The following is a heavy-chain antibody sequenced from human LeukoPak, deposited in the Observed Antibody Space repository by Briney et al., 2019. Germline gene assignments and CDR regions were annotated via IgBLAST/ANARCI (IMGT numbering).Heavy chain of an antibody. Sequence: PSETLSLTCAVYGGSFSGYYWSWIRQPPGKGLEWIGEINHSGSTNYNPSLKSRVTISVDTSKNQFSLKLSSVTAADTAVYYRARGACSSTSCFDYRGQGTLVTVSS. CDR3: ARGACSSTSCFDY. D-gene: IGHD2-2*01. J-gene: IGHJ4*02. CDR1: GGSFSGYY. CDR2: INHSGST. V-gene: IGHV4-34*01.